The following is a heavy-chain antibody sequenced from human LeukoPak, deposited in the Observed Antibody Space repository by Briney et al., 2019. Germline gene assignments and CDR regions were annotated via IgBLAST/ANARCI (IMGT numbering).Heavy chain of an antibody. V-gene: IGHV3-66*01. CDR2: IYSGGST. Sequence: PGGSLRLSCAASGFTVSSNYMSWVRQAPGKGLEWVSVIYSGGSTYYADSVKGRFTISRDNSKNTLYLQMNSLRAEDTAVYYCAKDFQGCSSTSCPEYYYYYYMDVWGKGTTVTVSS. CDR3: AKDFQGCSSTSCPEYYYYYYMDV. CDR1: GFTVSSNY. J-gene: IGHJ6*03. D-gene: IGHD2-2*01.